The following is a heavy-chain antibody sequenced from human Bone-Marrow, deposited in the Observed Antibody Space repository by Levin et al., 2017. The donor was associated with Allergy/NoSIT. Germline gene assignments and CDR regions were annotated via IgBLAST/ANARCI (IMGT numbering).Heavy chain of an antibody. CDR1: GGSINSGSYY. J-gene: IGHJ3*02. V-gene: IGHV4-61*02. D-gene: IGHD2-2*01. CDR3: ARDGDVVVVPSARRGAFDI. CDR2: IYTSGST. Sequence: LRLSCTVSGGSINSGSYYRNWIRHPAGTTLEWIGRIYTSGSTDYNPSLKSRVTISVDTSKNQFSLNLSSVSAADTAVYYCARDGDVVVVPSARRGAFDIWGQGTMVTVSS.